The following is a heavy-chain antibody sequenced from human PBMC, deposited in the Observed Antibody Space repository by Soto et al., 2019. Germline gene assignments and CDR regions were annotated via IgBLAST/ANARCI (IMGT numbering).Heavy chain of an antibody. Sequence: GGSLRLSCAASGFTFSSYWMSWVRQAPGKGLEWVANIKQDGSEKYYVDSVKGRFTISRDNAKNSLYLQMNSLRAEDTAVYYCARVGPSDFWSGYYPYYFDYWGQGTLVTVSS. CDR2: IKQDGSEK. CDR3: ARVGPSDFWSGYYPYYFDY. J-gene: IGHJ4*02. D-gene: IGHD3-3*01. CDR1: GFTFSSYW. V-gene: IGHV3-7*01.